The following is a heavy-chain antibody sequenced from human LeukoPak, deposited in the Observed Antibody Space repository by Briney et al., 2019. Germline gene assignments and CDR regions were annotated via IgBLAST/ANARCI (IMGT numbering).Heavy chain of an antibody. V-gene: IGHV3-30-3*01. CDR1: GFTLSDYY. D-gene: IGHD3-22*01. J-gene: IGHJ4*02. CDR2: ISYDGSNK. CDR3: ARDLYYYDSSGPARG. Sequence: GGSLRLSCAASGFTLSDYYMSWIRQAPGKGLEWVAVISYDGSNKYYADSVKGRFTISRDNSKNTLYLQMNSLRAEDTAVYYCARDLYYYDSSGPARGWGQGTLVTVSS.